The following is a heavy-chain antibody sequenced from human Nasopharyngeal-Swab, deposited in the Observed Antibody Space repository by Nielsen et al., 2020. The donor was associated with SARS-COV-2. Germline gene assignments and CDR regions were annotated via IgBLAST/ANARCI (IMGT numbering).Heavy chain of an antibody. V-gene: IGHV4-31*02. CDR2: IYYSGST. J-gene: IGHJ4*02. Sequence: WIRQPPGKGLEWIGYIYYSGSTYYNPALKRRVTISVDTYKNQFSLKLGSVTAADTAVYYCARGGAARPGFDYWGQGTLVTVSS. CDR3: ARGGAARPGFDY. D-gene: IGHD6-6*01.